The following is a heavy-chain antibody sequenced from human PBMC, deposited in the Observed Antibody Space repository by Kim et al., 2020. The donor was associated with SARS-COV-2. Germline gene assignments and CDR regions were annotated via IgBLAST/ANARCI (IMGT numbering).Heavy chain of an antibody. D-gene: IGHD3-10*01. CDR3: ARGPGFGGSQ. V-gene: IGHV4-34*01. J-gene: IGHJ4*02. CDR1: GGSFSGYY. Sequence: SETLSLTCSVYGGSFSGYYWSWIRQPPGKGLEWIGEINHSGSTNYNPSLKSRVTISVDTSKNQFSLKLSSVTAADTAVYYCARGPGFGGSQWGQGTLVT. CDR2: INHSGST.